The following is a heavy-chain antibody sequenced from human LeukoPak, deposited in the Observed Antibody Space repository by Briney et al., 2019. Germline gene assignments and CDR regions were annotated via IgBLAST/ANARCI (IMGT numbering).Heavy chain of an antibody. D-gene: IGHD4-17*01. Sequence: GSLSLSCAASGFTFSSYAMSWVRQAPGKGLEWVSGISGSGGSTYYADSVKGRFTISRNNSKNTLYLQMNSLRAEDTAVYYCAKTGPTVTTPFDYWGQGTLVTVSS. V-gene: IGHV3-23*01. CDR2: ISGSGGST. CDR3: AKTGPTVTTPFDY. CDR1: GFTFSSYA. J-gene: IGHJ4*02.